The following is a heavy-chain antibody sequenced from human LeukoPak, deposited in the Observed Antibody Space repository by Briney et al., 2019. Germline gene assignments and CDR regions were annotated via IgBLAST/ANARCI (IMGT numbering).Heavy chain of an antibody. D-gene: IGHD6-13*01. Sequence: GGSLRLSCAASGFTFSSYAMHWVRQAPGKGLEWVAVISYDGSNKYYADSVKGRFTFSRDNSKNTLYLQMNSLRAEDTAVYYCARAPRGSSSWYYFDYWGQGTLVTVSS. V-gene: IGHV3-30*04. CDR1: GFTFSSYA. J-gene: IGHJ4*02. CDR2: ISYDGSNK. CDR3: ARAPRGSSSWYYFDY.